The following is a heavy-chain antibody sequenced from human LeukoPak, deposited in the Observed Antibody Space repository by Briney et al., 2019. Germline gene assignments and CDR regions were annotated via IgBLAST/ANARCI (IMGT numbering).Heavy chain of an antibody. D-gene: IGHD2-15*01. CDR3: ASSLGYCSGGKCRGAGMDV. J-gene: IGHJ6*02. Sequence: SETLSLTCTVSGGSISSYYWSWIRQPAGKGLEWIGRIYTSGSTNYNPSLKSRVTMSVDTSTNQFSLKLSSVTAADTAVYYCASSLGYCSGGKCRGAGMDVWGQGTTVTVSS. V-gene: IGHV4-4*07. CDR2: IYTSGST. CDR1: GGSISSYY.